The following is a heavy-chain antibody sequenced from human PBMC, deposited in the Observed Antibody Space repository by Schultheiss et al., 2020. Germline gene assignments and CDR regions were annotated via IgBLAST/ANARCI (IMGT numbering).Heavy chain of an antibody. D-gene: IGHD3-10*01. CDR3: ARGRRGGFGDRRWFDP. J-gene: IGHJ5*02. V-gene: IGHV4-39*07. CDR1: GGSISSGSYY. CDR2: IYYSGST. Sequence: SETLSLTCTVSGGSISSGSYYWGWIRQPPGKGLEWIGSIYYSGSTYYNPSLKSRVTISVDTSKNQFSLKLSSVTAADTAVYYCARGRRGGFGDRRWFDPWGQGTLVTVSS.